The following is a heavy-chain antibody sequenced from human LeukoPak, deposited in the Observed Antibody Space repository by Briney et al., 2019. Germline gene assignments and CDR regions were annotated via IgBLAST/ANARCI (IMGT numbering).Heavy chain of an antibody. D-gene: IGHD5-18*01. CDR2: IRSKVFGVTT. CDR1: GFTFADYA. Sequence: PGRSLRLXCTASGFTFADYAMSWFRQAPGKGLEWVSFIRSKVFGVTTEYAASVKGRFTISRDDSKSIAYLQMKSLKTEDTAVYYCTRERVRGYSYGDPGYWGQGTLVTVSS. J-gene: IGHJ4*02. CDR3: TRERVRGYSYGDPGY. V-gene: IGHV3-49*03.